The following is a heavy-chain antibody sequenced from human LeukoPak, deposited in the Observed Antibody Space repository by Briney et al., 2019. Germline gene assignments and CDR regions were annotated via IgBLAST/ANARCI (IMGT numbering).Heavy chain of an antibody. CDR3: ARFEKEYPSLYWFDP. CDR1: GGSISSGGYY. Sequence: SQTLSLTCTVSGGSISSGGYYWSWIRQHPGKGLEWIGYIYYSGSTYYNPSLKSRVTISVDTSKNQFSLKLSSVTAADTAVYYCARFEKEYPSLYWFDPWGQGTLVTVSS. V-gene: IGHV4-31*03. D-gene: IGHD2/OR15-2a*01. CDR2: IYYSGST. J-gene: IGHJ5*02.